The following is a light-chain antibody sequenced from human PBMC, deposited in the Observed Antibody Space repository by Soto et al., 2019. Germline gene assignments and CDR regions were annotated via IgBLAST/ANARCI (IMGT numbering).Light chain of an antibody. CDR1: SSDVGFFNY. J-gene: IGLJ1*01. CDR3: SSFVDGTSYG. V-gene: IGLV2-8*01. Sequence: QSVLTQPPSVSGSPGQSVTISCTGTSSDVGFFNYVSWYQHHPGKVTKFLIYEVNKRPSGVPDRFSGSKSGNTASLTVSGLQPEDEAEYFCSSFVDGTSYGFGTGTKVTVL. CDR2: EVN.